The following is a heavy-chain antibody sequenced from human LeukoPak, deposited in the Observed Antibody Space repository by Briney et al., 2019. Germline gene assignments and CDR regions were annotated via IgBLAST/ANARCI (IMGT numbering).Heavy chain of an antibody. CDR1: GYTFTSYY. CDR2: INPSGGST. D-gene: IGHD2-15*01. CDR3: ARVREDCSGGSCYSYYYYGMDV. V-gene: IGHV1-46*01. Sequence: ASVKVSCKASGYTFTSYYMHWVRQAPGQGLERMGIINPSGGSTSYAQKFQGRVTMTRDTSTSTVYMELSSLRSEDTAVYYCARVREDCSGGSCYSYYYYGMDVWGQGTAVTVSS. J-gene: IGHJ6*02.